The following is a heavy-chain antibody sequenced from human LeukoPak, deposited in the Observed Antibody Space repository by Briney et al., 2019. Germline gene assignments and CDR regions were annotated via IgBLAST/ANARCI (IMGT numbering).Heavy chain of an antibody. J-gene: IGHJ4*02. D-gene: IGHD2-8*01. Sequence: GASVKVSCKASGYTFTGPYIHWVRQAPGQGLEWMGWINPNSGGTRYAQKFQDRVTMTRDTSSSTAYMELSRLRTDDTAVYHCERVYYCTKGVCFSFDSWGQGTPVTVYS. CDR1: GYTFTGPY. V-gene: IGHV1-2*02. CDR3: ERVYYCTKGVCFSFDS. CDR2: INPNSGGT.